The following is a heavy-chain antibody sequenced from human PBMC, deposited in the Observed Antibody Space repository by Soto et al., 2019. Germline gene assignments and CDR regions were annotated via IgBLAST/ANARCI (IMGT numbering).Heavy chain of an antibody. V-gene: IGHV3-9*01. D-gene: IGHD5-18*01. CDR2: ISWNSGSI. J-gene: IGHJ4*02. CDR3: AKDEPGYSYGFDY. CDR1: GFTFDDYA. Sequence: PGGALRLSCAASGFTFDDYAMHWVRQAPGKGLEWVSGISWNSGSIGYADSVKGRFTISRDNAKNSLYLQMNSLRAEDTALYYCAKDEPGYSYGFDYWGQGTLVTVSS.